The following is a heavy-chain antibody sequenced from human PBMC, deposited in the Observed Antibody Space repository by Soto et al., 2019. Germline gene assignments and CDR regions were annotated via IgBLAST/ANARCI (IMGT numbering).Heavy chain of an antibody. CDR2: ISSSSSTI. CDR1: GFTFSSYS. V-gene: IGHV3-48*01. J-gene: IGHJ5*02. Sequence: EVQLVESGGGLVQPGGSLRLSCAASGFTFSSYSMNWVRQAPGKGLEWVSYISSSSSTIYYADSVKGRFTISRDNAKNSLCLQMNSLRAEDTAVCYCARHPERIAEIGWFDPWGQGTVVTVSS. CDR3: ARHPERIAEIGWFDP. D-gene: IGHD6-13*01.